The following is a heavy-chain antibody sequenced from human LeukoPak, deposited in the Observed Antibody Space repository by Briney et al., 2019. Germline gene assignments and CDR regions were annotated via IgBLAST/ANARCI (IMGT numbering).Heavy chain of an antibody. CDR2: VDPEDGET. J-gene: IGHJ6*03. CDR3: ATESYYYYYYMDV. CDR1: GYTFTDYY. V-gene: IGHV1-69-2*01. Sequence: GASVKVSCEVSGYTFTDYYMHWVQQAPGKGLEWMGLVDPEDGETIYAEKFQGRVTITADTSTDTAYMELSSLRSEDTAVYYCATESYYYYYYMDVWGKGTTVTVSS.